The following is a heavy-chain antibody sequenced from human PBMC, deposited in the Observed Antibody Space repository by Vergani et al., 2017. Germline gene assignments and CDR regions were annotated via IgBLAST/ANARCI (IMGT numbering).Heavy chain of an antibody. J-gene: IGHJ3*01. D-gene: IGHD2-21*01. CDR1: GASVNSYY. V-gene: IGHV4-4*07. Sequence: QVQLQESGPGLVKPSETLSLTCTVSGASVNSYYWSWIRQPPGKGLEWIGRIYTSGATNYNPSLRSRAIMSVDASKKQFSLKLTSVTAADTAVYYCARDGGEYDKDALDVWGQGTKVTVTS. CDR2: IYTSGAT. CDR3: ARDGGEYDKDALDV.